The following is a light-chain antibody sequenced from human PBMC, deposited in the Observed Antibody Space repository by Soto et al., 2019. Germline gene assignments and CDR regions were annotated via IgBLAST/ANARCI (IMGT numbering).Light chain of an antibody. Sequence: QSALNKPASVSGSPGQSISISCTRTSSDVGGYNYVSWYQHHPGKVPQLMIYDVSNRPSGVSNRFSGSKSGNTASLTISGLQAEDEADYYCYSYTSSNTYVFGTGTKVTVL. J-gene: IGLJ1*01. CDR3: YSYTSSNTYV. CDR2: DVS. CDR1: SSDVGGYNY. V-gene: IGLV2-14*03.